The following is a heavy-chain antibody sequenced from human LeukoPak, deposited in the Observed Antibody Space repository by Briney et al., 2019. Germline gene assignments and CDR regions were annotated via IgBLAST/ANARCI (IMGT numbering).Heavy chain of an antibody. Sequence: GGSLRLSCAASGFTFSSYGMHWVRQAPGKGLEWVAVISYDGSNKYYADSVKGRFTISRDNSKNTLYLQMSSLRAEDTAVYYCARGNWYGYWGQGTLVTVSS. D-gene: IGHD1-1*01. J-gene: IGHJ4*02. CDR3: ARGNWYGY. CDR1: GFTFSSYG. V-gene: IGHV3-30*03. CDR2: ISYDGSNK.